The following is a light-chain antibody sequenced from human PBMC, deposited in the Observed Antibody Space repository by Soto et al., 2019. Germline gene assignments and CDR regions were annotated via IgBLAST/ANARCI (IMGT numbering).Light chain of an antibody. CDR2: GAS. J-gene: IGKJ3*01. Sequence: EIVLTQSPGTLSLSPGERATLSCRAGQSVSSSYLAWYQQKPGQAPRLLIYGASSRATGIPDRFSGSGSGTDFTLTISRLEPEDFAVYYCQQYGSSLFTFGPGPKWVSN. V-gene: IGKV3-20*01. CDR3: QQYGSSLFT. CDR1: QSVSSSY.